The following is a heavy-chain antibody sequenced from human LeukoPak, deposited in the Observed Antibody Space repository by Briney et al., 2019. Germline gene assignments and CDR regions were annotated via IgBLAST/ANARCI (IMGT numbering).Heavy chain of an antibody. CDR1: GGSISSSSYY. CDR2: IYYSGST. CDR3: ARQLHIVVVVAACFDP. D-gene: IGHD2-15*01. Sequence: SETLSLTCTVSGGSISSSSYYWGWIRQPPGKGLEWIGSIYYSGSTYHNPSLKSRVTISVDTSKNQFSLKLSSVTAADTAVYYCARQLHIVVVVAACFDPWGQGSLVTVSS. V-gene: IGHV4-39*01. J-gene: IGHJ5*02.